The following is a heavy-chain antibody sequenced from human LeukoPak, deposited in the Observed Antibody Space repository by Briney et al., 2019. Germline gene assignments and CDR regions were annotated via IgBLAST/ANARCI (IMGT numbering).Heavy chain of an antibody. D-gene: IGHD6-13*01. CDR3: AKGPAAGSWPNNFDY. CDR2: ISGSGGST. CDR1: GFTFSSYA. V-gene: IGHV3-23*01. J-gene: IGHJ4*02. Sequence: GGSLRLSCAASGFTFSSYAMSWVRQAPGKGLEWVSAISGSGGSTYYADSVKGRFTISRDNSKNTLYLQMNSLRAEDTAVYYCAKGPAAGSWPNNFDYGGKGTLVTVSS.